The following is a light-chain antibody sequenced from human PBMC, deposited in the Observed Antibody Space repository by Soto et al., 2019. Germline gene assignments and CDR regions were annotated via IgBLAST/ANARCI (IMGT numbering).Light chain of an antibody. CDR3: AVWDDRLHGPVV. CDR1: SSTIATNT. V-gene: IGLV1-44*01. Sequence: QYVLTQPPSASGTPGQRVTISCSGSSSTIATNTVNWYQQFPGTAPKLLIYNNDQRPSGVPDRFAGSKSGTSASLAISGLQSVDVAEYYCAVWDDRLHGPVVFGGGTTFTVL. J-gene: IGLJ2*01. CDR2: NND.